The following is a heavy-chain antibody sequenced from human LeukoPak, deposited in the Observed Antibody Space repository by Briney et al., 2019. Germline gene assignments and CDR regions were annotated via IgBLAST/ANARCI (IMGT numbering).Heavy chain of an antibody. CDR2: ISAYNGNT. J-gene: IGHJ5*02. CDR1: GYTFTSYG. V-gene: IGHV1-18*01. CDR3: ARDALPHYSNNWFDP. Sequence: ASVKVSCKASGYTFTSYGISWVRQAPGQGLEWMGWISAYNGNTNYAQKLQGRVTMSTDTSTTTAYLELRSLTSDDTAVYYCARDALPHYSNNWFDPWGQGTPVTVS. D-gene: IGHD2-2*01.